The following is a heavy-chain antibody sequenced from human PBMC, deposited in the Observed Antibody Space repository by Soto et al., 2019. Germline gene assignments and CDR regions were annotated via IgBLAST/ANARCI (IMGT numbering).Heavy chain of an antibody. D-gene: IGHD1-1*01. J-gene: IGHJ6*02. V-gene: IGHV5-51*01. Sequence: GESLKISCKGSGYSFTSYWIAWVRQVPGKGLELMGVIYPGDSDIRYSPSFQGQVTISADKSISTAYLQWSSLKASDTAMYYCAKTGHTYYYGMDVWGQGTTVTVS. CDR3: AKTGHTYYYGMDV. CDR1: GYSFTSYW. CDR2: IYPGDSDI.